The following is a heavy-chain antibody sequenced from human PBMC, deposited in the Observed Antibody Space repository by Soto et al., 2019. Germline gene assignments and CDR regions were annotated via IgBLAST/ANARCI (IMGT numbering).Heavy chain of an antibody. J-gene: IGHJ4*02. CDR1: GGSITSSSYY. CDR2: IYYSGRT. CDR3: ARVGGFGATTIDY. Sequence: SETLSLTCTVSGGSITSSSYYWGWIRQPPGKGLEWIGSIYYSGRTYYSPSLKSRVTISVDTSKNQFSLRLSSVTAADTAVYYCARVGGFGATTIDYWGQGTLVTVSS. D-gene: IGHD3-10*01. V-gene: IGHV4-39*07.